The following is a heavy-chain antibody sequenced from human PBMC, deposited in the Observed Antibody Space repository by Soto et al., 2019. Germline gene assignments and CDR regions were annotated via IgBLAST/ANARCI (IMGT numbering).Heavy chain of an antibody. Sequence: QVQLVESGGGVVQPGRSLRLSCAASGFTFSSYGMHWVRQAPGKGLEWVAVIWYDGSNKYYADSVKGRFTISRDNSKNTLYLQMNSLRAEDTAVYYCARDYDSSGYPRYYFDYCCQGTLVTVSS. CDR2: IWYDGSNK. V-gene: IGHV3-33*01. J-gene: IGHJ4*02. CDR1: GFTFSSYG. D-gene: IGHD3-22*01. CDR3: ARDYDSSGYPRYYFDY.